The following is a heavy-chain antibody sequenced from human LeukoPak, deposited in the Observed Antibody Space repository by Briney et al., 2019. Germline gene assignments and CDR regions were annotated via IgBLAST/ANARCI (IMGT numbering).Heavy chain of an antibody. Sequence: ASVNVSCKASGYTFTGYYMHWVRQAPGQGLEWMGWINPNSGGTNYAQKFQGRVTMTRDTSISTAYMELSRLRSDDTAVYYCARDRGIAVSWNGGFGYWGQGTLVTVSS. V-gene: IGHV1-2*02. CDR3: ARDRGIAVSWNGGFGY. D-gene: IGHD6-19*01. CDR1: GYTFTGYY. J-gene: IGHJ4*02. CDR2: INPNSGGT.